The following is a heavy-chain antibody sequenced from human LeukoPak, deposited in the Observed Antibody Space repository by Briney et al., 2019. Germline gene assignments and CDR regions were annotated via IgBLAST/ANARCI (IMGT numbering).Heavy chain of an antibody. D-gene: IGHD2-15*01. CDR2: IWYDGSNK. Sequence: GRSLRLSCAASGFTFSGYGMHWVRQAPGKGLEWVAAIWYDGSNKYYADSVKGRFTISRDNSKNTLYLQMNSLRAEDTAVYYCARDRGGSCHDYWGQGTLVTVSS. J-gene: IGHJ4*02. CDR3: ARDRGGSCHDY. V-gene: IGHV3-33*01. CDR1: GFTFSGYG.